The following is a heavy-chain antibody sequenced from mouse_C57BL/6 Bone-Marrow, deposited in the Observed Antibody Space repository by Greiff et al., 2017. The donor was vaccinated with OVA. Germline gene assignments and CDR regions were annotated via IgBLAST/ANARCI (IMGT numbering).Heavy chain of an antibody. CDR1: GFSLSTSNMG. J-gene: IGHJ4*01. V-gene: IGHV8-5*01. D-gene: IGHD2-2*01. CDR2: IWWSDDK. CDR3: AQMRGLRHAMDY. Sequence: QVTLKVCGPGILQPSQTLSLTCSFSGFSLSTSNMGIGWIRQPSGKGLEGLAHIWWSDDKYYNPSLKSRLTISKDTSNHQVFLKITSVDTADTATYYCAQMRGLRHAMDYWGQGTSVTVSS.